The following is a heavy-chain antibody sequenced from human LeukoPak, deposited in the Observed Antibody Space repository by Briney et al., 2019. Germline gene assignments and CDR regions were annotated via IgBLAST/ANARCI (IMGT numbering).Heavy chain of an antibody. CDR3: AHTASRSKLCFGAPHTDDAFDI. CDR1: GFSLSTSGVG. J-gene: IGHJ3*02. Sequence: SGPTLVKPAQTLTLTCTFSGFSLSTSGVGVGWIRQPPGKALEWLALIYWHDDKRYSPSLKSRLTITNDTSKNQVVLTMTNMDPVDTATYYCAHTASRSKLCFGAPHTDDAFDIWGQGTMVTVSS. V-gene: IGHV2-5*01. D-gene: IGHD3-10*01. CDR2: IYWHDDK.